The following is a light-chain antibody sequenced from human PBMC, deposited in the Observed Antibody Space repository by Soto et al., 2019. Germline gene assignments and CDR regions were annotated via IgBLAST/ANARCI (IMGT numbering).Light chain of an antibody. V-gene: IGKV3-20*01. Sequence: EIVLTQSPGTLSLSPGERATLSCRASQSVSSSYLAWYQQKPGQAPRLLIYGASRRATGIPDRFSGSGSGTDFTLTISRLEPEDFAEYYCQQYGSSPLTFGGGTKVEIK. CDR3: QQYGSSPLT. J-gene: IGKJ4*01. CDR1: QSVSSSY. CDR2: GAS.